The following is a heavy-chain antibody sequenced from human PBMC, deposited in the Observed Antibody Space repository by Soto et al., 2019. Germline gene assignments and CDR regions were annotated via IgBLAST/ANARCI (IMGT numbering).Heavy chain of an antibody. CDR1: GFTFSTYW. CDR3: ATGLDSSWYYTLAY. CDR2: IKSDGSST. Sequence: PGGSLRLSCAASGFTFSTYWMHWVSQAPGKGLVWVSRIKSDGSSTSYADSVKGRFTISRDNTKNTLNLQMNSLRAEDTAVYYCATGLDSSWYYTLAYWGQGTLVTVSS. J-gene: IGHJ4*02. D-gene: IGHD6-13*01. V-gene: IGHV3-74*01.